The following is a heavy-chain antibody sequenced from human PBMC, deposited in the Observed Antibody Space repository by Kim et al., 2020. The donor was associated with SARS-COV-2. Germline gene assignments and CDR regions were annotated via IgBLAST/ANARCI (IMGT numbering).Heavy chain of an antibody. CDR2: IYPGDSDT. Sequence: GESLQISCKGSGYSFTSYWIGWVRQMPGKGLEWMGIIYPGDSDTRYSPSFQGQVTISADKSISTAYLQWSSLKASDTAMYYCARWGGYYYDSSTHDAFDIWGQGTMVTVSS. D-gene: IGHD3-22*01. CDR1: GYSFTSYW. V-gene: IGHV5-51*01. J-gene: IGHJ3*02. CDR3: ARWGGYYYDSSTHDAFDI.